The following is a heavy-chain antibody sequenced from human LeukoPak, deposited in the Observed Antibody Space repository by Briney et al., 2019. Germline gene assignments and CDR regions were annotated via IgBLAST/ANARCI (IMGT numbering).Heavy chain of an antibody. CDR1: GGSFSGYY. D-gene: IGHD2-15*01. V-gene: IGHV4-34*01. CDR3: ARVEYCSGGSCYSSFDY. CDR2: INHSGST. Sequence: PSETLSLTRAVYGGSFSGYYWSWIRQPPGKGLEWIGEINHSGSTNYNPSLKSRVTISVDTSKNQFSLKLSSVTAADTAVYYCARVEYCSGGSCYSSFDYWGRGTLVTVSS. J-gene: IGHJ4*02.